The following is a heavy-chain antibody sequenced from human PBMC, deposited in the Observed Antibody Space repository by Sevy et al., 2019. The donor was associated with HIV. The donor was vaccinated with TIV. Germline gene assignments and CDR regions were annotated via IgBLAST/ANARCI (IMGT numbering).Heavy chain of an antibody. CDR3: ARDLREYSSSSKYYFDY. CDR2: ISSSNNYI. D-gene: IGHD6-6*01. CDR1: GFTFSSYS. Sequence: GGSLRLSCAASGFTFSSYSMNCVRQAPGKGLEWVSSISSSNNYIYYADSLKGRFTISRDNAKNSLYLQMNSLRAEDTAVYYCARDLREYSSSSKYYFDYWGQGILVTVSS. J-gene: IGHJ4*02. V-gene: IGHV3-21*01.